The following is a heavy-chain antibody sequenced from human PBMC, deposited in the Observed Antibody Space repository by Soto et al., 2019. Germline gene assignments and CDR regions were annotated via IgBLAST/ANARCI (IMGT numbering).Heavy chain of an antibody. D-gene: IGHD1-20*01. CDR2: INSSGGST. CDR1: GYTFTSYY. V-gene: IGHV1-46*01. CDR3: ARRGITVTIDV. Sequence: ASVKVSCKASGYTFTSYYMHWVRQAPGQGLEWMGIINSSGGSTSYAQKFQGRVTMTRDTSTSTVYMELSSLRSEDTAVYYCARRGITVTIDVWGQGTTVTVSS. J-gene: IGHJ6*02.